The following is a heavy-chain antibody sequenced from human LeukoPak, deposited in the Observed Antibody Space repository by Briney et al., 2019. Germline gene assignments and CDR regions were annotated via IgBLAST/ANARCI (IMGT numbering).Heavy chain of an antibody. CDR3: ARDLRLYSSSWSFDY. CDR1: GGSISSSSYY. CDR2: IYYSGST. V-gene: IGHV4-39*02. J-gene: IGHJ4*02. D-gene: IGHD6-13*01. Sequence: SETLSLTCTVSGGSISSSSYYWGWIRQPPGKGLEWIGSIYYSGSTYYSPSLKSRVTISVDTSKNQFSLKLSSVTAADTAVYYCARDLRLYSSSWSFDYWGQGTLVTVSS.